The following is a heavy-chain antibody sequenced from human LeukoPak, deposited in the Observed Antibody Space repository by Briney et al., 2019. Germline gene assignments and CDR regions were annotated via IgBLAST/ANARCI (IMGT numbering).Heavy chain of an antibody. V-gene: IGHV3-53*01. CDR3: ARAGWATMVRGVPTYYYMDV. D-gene: IGHD3-10*01. CDR1: GFTVSSNY. CDR2: IYSGGST. J-gene: IGHJ6*03. Sequence: GGSLRLSCAASGFTVSSNYMSWVRQAPGKGLEWVSVIYSGGSTYYADSVKGRFTISRDNSKNTLYLQMNSLRAEDTAVYYCARAGWATMVRGVPTYYYMDVWGKGTTVTISS.